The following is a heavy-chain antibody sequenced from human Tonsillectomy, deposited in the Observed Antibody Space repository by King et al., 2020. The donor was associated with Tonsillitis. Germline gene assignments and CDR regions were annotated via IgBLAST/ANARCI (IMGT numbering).Heavy chain of an antibody. CDR1: GYNFTNYW. D-gene: IGHD3-22*01. Sequence: QLVQSGAEVKKPGESLKISCRGSGYNFTNYWIGWVRQMTGKGLEWMWIIYPSDSGTTYRPSFPGQVTISADKSISTAYLQWRSLKASDTAMYYCATRGGYYDSDYWGQGTLVTVSS. V-gene: IGHV5-51*03. J-gene: IGHJ4*02. CDR2: IYPSDSGT. CDR3: ATRGGYYDSDY.